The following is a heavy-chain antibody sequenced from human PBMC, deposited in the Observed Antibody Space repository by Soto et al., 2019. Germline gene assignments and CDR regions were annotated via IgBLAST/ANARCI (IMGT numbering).Heavy chain of an antibody. V-gene: IGHV3-74*01. Sequence: GGSLRLSCAASGFTFSNYWMHWVRQAPGKGLVWISRINDQGGSPTYADSVKGRFTISRDNVKNTLYLQMHGLRAEDMAVYYCARSVRSGSFPYYYYAMDVWGQGTTVTVSS. CDR2: INDQGGSP. CDR1: GFTFSNYW. J-gene: IGHJ6*02. CDR3: ARSVRSGSFPYYYYAMDV. D-gene: IGHD3-10*01.